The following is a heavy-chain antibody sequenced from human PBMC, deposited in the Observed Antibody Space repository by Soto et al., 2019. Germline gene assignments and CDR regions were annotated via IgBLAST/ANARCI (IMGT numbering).Heavy chain of an antibody. CDR1: GLSVSSNY. D-gene: IGHD3-22*01. J-gene: IGHJ4*02. Sequence: EVQLVQSGGGLVQPGGSLRLSCVVSGLSVSSNYMSWVRQAPGKGLEWVSFIYSGGTTYYADSVKGRFTISRDISKNTXXLQMNSLRAEDTAVYYCARVIPNYYDNRIIRELDYWGQGTLITVSS. CDR3: ARVIPNYYDNRIIRELDY. CDR2: IYSGGTT. V-gene: IGHV3-66*01.